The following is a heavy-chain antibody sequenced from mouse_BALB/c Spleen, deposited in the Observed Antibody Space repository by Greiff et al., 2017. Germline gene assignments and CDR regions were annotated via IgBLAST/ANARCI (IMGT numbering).Heavy chain of an antibody. J-gene: IGHJ3*01. Sequence: EVKLVESGGGLVKPGGSLKLSCAASGFTFSDYYMYWVRQTPEKRLEWVATISDGGSYTYYPDSVKGRFTISRDNAKNNLYLQMSSLKSEDTAMYYCARGYEDWFAYWGQGTLVTVSA. CDR2: ISDGGSYT. CDR3: ARGYEDWFAY. D-gene: IGHD2-14*01. CDR1: GFTFSDYY. V-gene: IGHV5-4*02.